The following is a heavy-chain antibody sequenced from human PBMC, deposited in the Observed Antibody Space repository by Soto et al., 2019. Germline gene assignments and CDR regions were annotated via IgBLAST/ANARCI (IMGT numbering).Heavy chain of an antibody. V-gene: IGHV3-21*01. CDR1: GLTFSSYS. CDR3: ARGPDYYDSSGYYCVRQGFGPLHGLVDV. Sequence: GGSLRLSCAASGLTFSSYSMNWVRQAPGKGLEWVSSISSSTNYIYYADSVKGRFTISRDNAKNSLYLQMNSLRAEDTAVYYCARGPDYYDSSGYYCVRQGFGPLHGLVDVWGQGTTVTVSS. J-gene: IGHJ6*02. D-gene: IGHD3-22*01. CDR2: ISSSTNYI.